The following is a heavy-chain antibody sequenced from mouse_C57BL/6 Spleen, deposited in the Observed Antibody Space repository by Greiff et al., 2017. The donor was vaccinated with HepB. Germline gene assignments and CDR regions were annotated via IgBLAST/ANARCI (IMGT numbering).Heavy chain of an antibody. V-gene: IGHV1-22*01. Sequence: DVKLQESGPELVKPGASVKMSCKASGYTFTDYNMHWVKQSHGKSLEWIGYINPNNGGTSYNQKFKGKATLTVNKSSSTAYMELRSLTSEDSAVYYCAIYSNYPYAMDYWGQGTSVTVSS. D-gene: IGHD2-5*01. J-gene: IGHJ4*01. CDR2: INPNNGGT. CDR1: GYTFTDYN. CDR3: AIYSNYPYAMDY.